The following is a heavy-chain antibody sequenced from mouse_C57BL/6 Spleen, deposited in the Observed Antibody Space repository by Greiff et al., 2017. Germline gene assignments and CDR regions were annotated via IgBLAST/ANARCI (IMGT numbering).Heavy chain of an antibody. CDR3: ARSIYGSSYEWYFDV. Sequence: VQLKQSGPELVKPGASVKISCKASGYSFTGYYMNWVKQSPEKSLEWIGELNPSTGGTTYNQKFKAKATLTVDKSSSTAYMQLKSLTSEDSAVYYCARSIYGSSYEWYFDVWGTGTTVTVSS. CDR2: LNPSTGGT. V-gene: IGHV1-42*01. J-gene: IGHJ1*03. D-gene: IGHD1-1*01. CDR1: GYSFTGYY.